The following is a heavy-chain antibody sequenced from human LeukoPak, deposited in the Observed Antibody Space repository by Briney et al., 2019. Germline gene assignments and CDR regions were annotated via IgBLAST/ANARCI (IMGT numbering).Heavy chain of an antibody. CDR3: ARNFGGADY. CDR1: GGSFSDYY. J-gene: IGHJ4*02. V-gene: IGHV4-34*01. Sequence: SETLSLTCAVYGGSFSDYYWSWIRQPPGKGLEWIGEINHSGSTNYNPSLKSRVTISVDTSKNQFSLELRSVTAADTAVYYCARNFGGADYWGQGTLVTVSS. D-gene: IGHD4-23*01. CDR2: INHSGST.